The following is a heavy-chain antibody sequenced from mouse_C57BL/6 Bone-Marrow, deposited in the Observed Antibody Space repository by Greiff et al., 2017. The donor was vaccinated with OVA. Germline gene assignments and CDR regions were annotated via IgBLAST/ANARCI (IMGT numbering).Heavy chain of an antibody. Sequence: QVQLQQSGAELARPGASVKMSCKASGYTFPSYTMHWVKQRPGQGLEWIGYINPSSGYTKYNQKFKDKATLTADKSSSTAYMQLSSLTSEDSAVYYCARGPRDYWGQGTTLTVAS. J-gene: IGHJ2*01. CDR3: ARGPRDY. CDR2: INPSSGYT. CDR1: GYTFPSYT. V-gene: IGHV1-4*01.